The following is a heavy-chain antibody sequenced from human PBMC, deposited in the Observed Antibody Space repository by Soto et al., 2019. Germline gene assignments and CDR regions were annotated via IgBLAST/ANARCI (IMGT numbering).Heavy chain of an antibody. CDR1: GFTFSSYW. D-gene: IGHD5-12*01. V-gene: IGHV3-7*01. Sequence: EVQLVESGGGLVQPGGSLRLSCAASGFTFSSYWMSWVRQAPGKGLEWVANIKQDGSEKYYVDSLKGRFTISRDNAKISMYLKMNSHRAEDTAVYYCAREGKFSGDDYLYSYYGMDVGGQGITVTVSS. J-gene: IGHJ6*02. CDR2: IKQDGSEK. CDR3: AREGKFSGDDYLYSYYGMDV.